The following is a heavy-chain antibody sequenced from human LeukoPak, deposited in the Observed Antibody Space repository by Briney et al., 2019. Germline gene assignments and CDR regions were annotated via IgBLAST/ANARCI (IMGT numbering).Heavy chain of an antibody. V-gene: IGHV1-69*13. Sequence: SVKVSCKASGGTFSSYAISWVRQAPGQGLEWMGGIIPIFGTANYAQKFQGRVTITADESTSTAYMELSSLRSEDTAVYYCVKYYYDSSGYEIPDYWGQGTLVTVSS. CDR3: VKYYYDSSGYEIPDY. CDR2: IIPIFGTA. J-gene: IGHJ4*02. CDR1: GGTFSSYA. D-gene: IGHD3-22*01.